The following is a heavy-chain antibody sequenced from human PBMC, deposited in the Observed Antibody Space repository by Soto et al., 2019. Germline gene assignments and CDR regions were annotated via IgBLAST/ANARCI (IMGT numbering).Heavy chain of an antibody. Sequence: QVQLVQSGAEVKNPGSSVKVSCTASGGTFSNDAISWVRQAPGQGLEWMGGIIPIFGTTHYGQRFQDRVKLTAEKSTGTAYMELSGLTSKDSAVYYCARDQIGTSIGGMDVWGQGTTFTVSS. CDR1: GGTFSNDA. CDR3: ARDQIGTSIGGMDV. J-gene: IGHJ6*02. V-gene: IGHV1-69*14. D-gene: IGHD1-26*01. CDR2: IIPIFGTT.